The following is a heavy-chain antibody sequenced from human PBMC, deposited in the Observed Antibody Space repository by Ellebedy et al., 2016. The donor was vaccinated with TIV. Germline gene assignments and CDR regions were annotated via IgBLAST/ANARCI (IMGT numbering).Heavy chain of an antibody. CDR2: ISGSGETA. V-gene: IGHV3-23*01. J-gene: IGHJ4*02. CDR3: ATSIVGAPVLGADY. D-gene: IGHD1-26*01. CDR1: GFTFGDYT. Sequence: GGSLRLXXITSGFTFGDYTMSWFRQAPGKGLEWVSVISGSGETAYYADSVKGRFSISRDNYHNMLYLQMNSLRVEDTAVYYCATSIVGAPVLGADYWGQGSLVTVSS.